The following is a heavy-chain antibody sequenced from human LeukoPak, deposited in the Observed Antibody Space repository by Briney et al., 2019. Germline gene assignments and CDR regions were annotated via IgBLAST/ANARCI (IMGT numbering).Heavy chain of an antibody. CDR1: GFTFSSYA. J-gene: IGHJ4*02. CDR2: ISGSGGST. V-gene: IGHV3-23*01. D-gene: IGHD2-2*01. Sequence: GGSLRLSCAASGFTFSSYAMSWVGQAPGKGLGGVSAISGSGGSTYYADSVKGRFTISRDNSKNTPYLQMNSLRAEDTAVYYCAKDKSVVVVPAPLGYWGQGTLVTASS. CDR3: AKDKSVVVVPAPLGY.